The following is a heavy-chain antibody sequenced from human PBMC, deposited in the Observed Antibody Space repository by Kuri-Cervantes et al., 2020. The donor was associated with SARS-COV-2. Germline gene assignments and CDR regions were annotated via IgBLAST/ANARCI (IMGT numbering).Heavy chain of an antibody. CDR1: GGSISSYY. CDR3: ARWQKYGSGSYSDAFDI. V-gene: IGHV4-4*07. Sequence: GSLRLSCTVSGGSISSYYWSWIRQPAGKGLEWIGRIYTSGSTNYNPSLKSRVTISVDTSKNQFSLKLSSVTAADTAVYYCARWQKYGSGSYSDAFDIWGQGTMVTVSS. J-gene: IGHJ3*02. D-gene: IGHD3-10*01. CDR2: IYTSGST.